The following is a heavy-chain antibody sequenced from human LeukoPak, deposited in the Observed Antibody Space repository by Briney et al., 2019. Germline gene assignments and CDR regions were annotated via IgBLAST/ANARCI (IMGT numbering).Heavy chain of an antibody. V-gene: IGHV4-4*07. J-gene: IGHJ3*01. CDR2: FYDTGSV. CDR3: VTGDTATTSRYAFEF. Sequence: SETLSLTCSVSGASMKDYYWNWIRLSTGKGLEWIGRFYDTGSVIYNPSLKSRATLSVDTSKNHVYLKLTLVTAADTAVYYCVTGDTATTSRYAFEFWGPGTKVIVSS. CDR1: GASMKDYY. D-gene: IGHD6-13*01.